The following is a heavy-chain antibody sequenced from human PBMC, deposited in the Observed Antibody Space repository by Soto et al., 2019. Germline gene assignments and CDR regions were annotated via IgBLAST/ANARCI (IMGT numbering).Heavy chain of an antibody. CDR3: ASTFGDFLDYGAY. Sequence: SETLSLTCTVSGDSISNSGFFWGWIRQPPGKGLEWIGTLYYSGSIYYSPSLKSRVTISVDTSKNQFSLKLTSVTAADSAVYYCASTFGDFLDYGAYWGQGALVTVS. D-gene: IGHD2-21*02. V-gene: IGHV4-39*01. CDR1: GDSISNSGFF. CDR2: LYYSGSI. J-gene: IGHJ4*02.